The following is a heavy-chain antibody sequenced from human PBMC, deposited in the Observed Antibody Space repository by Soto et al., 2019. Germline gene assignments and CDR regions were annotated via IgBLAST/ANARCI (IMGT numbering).Heavy chain of an antibody. Sequence: PGGSLGLSCAASGVTVSSNYMSWVRQATGKGLEWVSVIYSGGSTYYADSVKGRFTISRDNSKNTQYLQMNSLRAEDTAVYYCARDKVVTMVRGVIYYYYYYGMDVWGQGTTVTVSS. D-gene: IGHD3-10*01. V-gene: IGHV3-53*01. J-gene: IGHJ6*02. CDR3: ARDKVVTMVRGVIYYYYYYGMDV. CDR1: GVTVSSNY. CDR2: IYSGGST.